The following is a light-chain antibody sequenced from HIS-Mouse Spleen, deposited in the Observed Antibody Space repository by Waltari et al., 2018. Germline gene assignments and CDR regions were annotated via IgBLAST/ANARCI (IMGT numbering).Light chain of an antibody. CDR3: YSTDSSGNWV. Sequence: SYELTQPPSVSVSPGQTARTTCPGDALPKNYAYWYQQKSGQAPVLVIYEDSKRPSGIPERFSGSSSGTMATLTISGAQVEDEADYYCYSTDSSGNWVFGGGTKLTVL. J-gene: IGLJ3*02. CDR2: EDS. V-gene: IGLV3-10*01. CDR1: ALPKNY.